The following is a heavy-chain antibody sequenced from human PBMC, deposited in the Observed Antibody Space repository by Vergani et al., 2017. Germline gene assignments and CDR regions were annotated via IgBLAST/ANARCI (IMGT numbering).Heavy chain of an antibody. CDR2: IYHSGST. CDR1: GYSISSGYY. Sequence: QVQLQESGPGLVKPSETLSLTCTVSGYSISSGYYWGWIRQPPGKGLEWIGSIYHSGSTYYNPSLKSRVTISVDTSKNQFSLKLSSVTAADTAVYYCARLDYWGQGTLVTVAS. V-gene: IGHV4-38-2*02. CDR3: ARLDY. J-gene: IGHJ4*02.